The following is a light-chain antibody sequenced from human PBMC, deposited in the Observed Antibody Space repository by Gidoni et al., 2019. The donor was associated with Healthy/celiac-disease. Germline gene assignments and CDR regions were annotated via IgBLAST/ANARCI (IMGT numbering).Light chain of an antibody. CDR1: QSISSW. CDR2: KAS. Sequence: DIQMTQSPSTLSASVGDRVTITCRASQSISSWLAWYQQKPGKAPKLLIYKASSLESGVPSRFSGSGSGAEFTLTISSLQPDDFATYYCQQYNSYPYTFGQGTKLEIK. J-gene: IGKJ2*01. CDR3: QQYNSYPYT. V-gene: IGKV1-5*03.